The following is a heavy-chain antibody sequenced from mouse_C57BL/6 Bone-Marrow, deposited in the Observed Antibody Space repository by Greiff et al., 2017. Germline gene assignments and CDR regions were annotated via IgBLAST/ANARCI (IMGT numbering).Heavy chain of an antibody. D-gene: IGHD2-2*01. J-gene: IGHJ1*03. CDR1: GYTFTSYW. Sequence: VQLQQPGAELVRPGTSVKLSCKASGYTFTSYWMHWVKQRPGQGLEWIGVIDPSDSYTNYNQKFKGKATLTVDTSSSTAYMQLSSLTSEDSAVYYCASSYGYVRYWYFDVWGTGTTVTVSS. CDR3: ASSYGYVRYWYFDV. CDR2: IDPSDSYT. V-gene: IGHV1-59*01.